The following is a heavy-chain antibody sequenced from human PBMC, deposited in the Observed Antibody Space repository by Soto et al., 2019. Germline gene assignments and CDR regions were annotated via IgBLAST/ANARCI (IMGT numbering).Heavy chain of an antibody. CDR3: ARDRVSSIAARREDY. CDR1: GFTVSSNY. Sequence: PGGSLRLSCAASGFTVSSNYMSWVRQAPGKGLEWVSVIYSGGSTYYADSVKGRFTISRDNSKNTLYLQMNSLRAEDTAVYYCARDRVSSIAARREDYWGQGTLVTVSS. D-gene: IGHD6-6*01. V-gene: IGHV3-66*01. J-gene: IGHJ4*02. CDR2: IYSGGST.